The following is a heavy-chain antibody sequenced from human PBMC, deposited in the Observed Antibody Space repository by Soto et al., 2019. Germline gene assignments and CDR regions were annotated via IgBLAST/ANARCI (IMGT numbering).Heavy chain of an antibody. CDR2: IIPIFGTA. V-gene: IGHV1-69*13. CDR3: ARGLGGVFDY. D-gene: IGHD3-3*01. Sequence: ASVKVSCKASGGTFSSYAISWVRQAPGQGLEWMGGIIPIFGTANYAQKFQGRVTITADESTSTAYMELSSLRAGDTAVYYCARGLGGVFDYWGQGTLVTVSS. J-gene: IGHJ4*02. CDR1: GGTFSSYA.